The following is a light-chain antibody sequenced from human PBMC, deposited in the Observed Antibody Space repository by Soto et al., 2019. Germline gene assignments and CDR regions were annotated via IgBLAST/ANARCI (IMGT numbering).Light chain of an antibody. CDR3: QQYNNWPPWT. J-gene: IGKJ1*01. Sequence: EVVLTQSPVTLSLSPGERATLSCRASQSVSSNLAWYQQKPGQAPRLLLYGASTRATGIPARFSGSGSGTEFTLTISSLQSEDFAVYYCQQYNNWPPWTFGQGTKVDIK. V-gene: IGKV3-15*01. CDR2: GAS. CDR1: QSVSSN.